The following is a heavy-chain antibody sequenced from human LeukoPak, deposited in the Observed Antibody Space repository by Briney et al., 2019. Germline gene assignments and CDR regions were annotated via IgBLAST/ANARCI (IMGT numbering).Heavy chain of an antibody. CDR3: ARTLWFGDSAYYYFDY. V-gene: IGHV4-59*08. J-gene: IGHJ4*02. Sequence: SETLPLTCTVSGGSISSYYWSRIRQPPGKGLEWIGYIYYSGSTNYNPSLKSRVTISVDTSKNQFSLKLSSVTAADTAAYYCARTLWFGDSAYYYFDYWGQGTLVTVSS. CDR2: IYYSGST. CDR1: GGSISSYY. D-gene: IGHD3-10*01.